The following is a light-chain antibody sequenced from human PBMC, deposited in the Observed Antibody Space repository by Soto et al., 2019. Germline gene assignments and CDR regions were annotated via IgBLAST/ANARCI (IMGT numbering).Light chain of an antibody. CDR1: QSVAGN. J-gene: IGKJ4*01. CDR3: QQYNTWPLT. CDR2: GAS. V-gene: IGKV3-15*01. Sequence: EIVMTQSPATLAVSPGERATLSCRASQSVAGNLAWYQQNPGQAPRLLIYGASTRATGIPTRFSGGGSGTEFTLTISSLQSEDFVIYYCQQYNTWPLTFGGGTKVEIK.